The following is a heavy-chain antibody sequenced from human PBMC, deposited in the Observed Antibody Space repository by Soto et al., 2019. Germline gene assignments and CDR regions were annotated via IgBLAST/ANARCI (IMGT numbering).Heavy chain of an antibody. CDR3: FHAEDGIRDTVPVSAFLLNRSSDL. Sequence: PGKGLEWVSGISSNVVTTYYADSVKGRFTISRDNSKSTLYRQLNNLRAEDTVVYFCFHAEDGIRDTVPVSAFLLNRSSDL. D-gene: IGHD2-15*01. CDR2: ISSNVVTT. J-gene: IGHJ2*01. V-gene: IGHV3-23*01.